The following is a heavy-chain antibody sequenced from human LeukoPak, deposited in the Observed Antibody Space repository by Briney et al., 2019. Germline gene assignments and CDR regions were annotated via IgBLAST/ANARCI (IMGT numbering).Heavy chain of an antibody. CDR1: GFTFSSYS. D-gene: IGHD1-1*01. V-gene: IGHV3-21*01. CDR3: ARVWDNWNDVPYYYYYMDV. Sequence: GGSLRLSCAASGFTFSSYSMNWVRQAPGKGLEWVSSISSSSSYIYYADSVKGRFTISRDNAKNSLYLQMNSLRAEDTAVYYCARVWDNWNDVPYYYYYMDVWGKGTTVTVSS. J-gene: IGHJ6*03. CDR2: ISSSSSYI.